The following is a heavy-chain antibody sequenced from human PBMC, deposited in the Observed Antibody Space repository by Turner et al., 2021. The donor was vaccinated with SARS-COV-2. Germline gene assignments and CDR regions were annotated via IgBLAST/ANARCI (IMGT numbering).Heavy chain of an antibody. CDR3: AKDHGGYSAS. D-gene: IGHD5-12*01. CDR2: ISASGGSI. V-gene: IGHV3-23*01. Sequence: EVQLLESGGGLVQPGGSLSLSCAASGFTFSSYAMSWVRQAPGKWLEWVSGISASGGSIYYADSVKGRFTISRDNPKNTLNLQMNSLRAEDTAVYFCAKDHGGYSASWGQGTLVTVSS. J-gene: IGHJ5*02. CDR1: GFTFSSYA.